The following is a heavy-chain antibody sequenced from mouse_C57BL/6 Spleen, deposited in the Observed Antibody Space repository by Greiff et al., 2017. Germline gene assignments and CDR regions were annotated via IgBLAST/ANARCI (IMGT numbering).Heavy chain of an antibody. Sequence: VQLQQSGAELVRPGASVTLSCKASGYTFTDYEMHWVKQTPVHGLEWIGAIDPETGGTAYNQKFKGKAILTADKSSSTAYMELRSLTSEDSAVYYCTNITTVVPYAMDYWGQGTSVTVSS. CDR3: TNITTVVPYAMDY. V-gene: IGHV1-15*01. J-gene: IGHJ4*01. D-gene: IGHD1-1*01. CDR1: GYTFTDYE. CDR2: IDPETGGT.